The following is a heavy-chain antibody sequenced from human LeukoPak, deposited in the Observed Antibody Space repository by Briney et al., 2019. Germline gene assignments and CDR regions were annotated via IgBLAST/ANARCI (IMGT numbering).Heavy chain of an antibody. CDR1: GYTFTGYY. CDR3: ARESRDTAWSLDL. CDR2: INPNSGGT. D-gene: IGHD1-1*01. Sequence: GASVKVSCKASGYTFTGYYMHWVRQAPGQGFEWMGWINPNSGGTNFAQKFQGRVTMTRDTSINTAYMELSSLGSDDTAVYYCARESRDTAWSLDLWGQGTLVTVSS. J-gene: IGHJ4*02. V-gene: IGHV1-2*02.